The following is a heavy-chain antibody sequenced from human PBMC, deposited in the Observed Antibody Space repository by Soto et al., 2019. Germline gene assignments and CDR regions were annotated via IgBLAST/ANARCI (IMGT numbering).Heavy chain of an antibody. CDR2: ISTYNGDT. D-gene: IGHD1-26*01. CDR3: ARQGSWPYYYYGLDV. Sequence: QVQLVQSGPEVRKPGASVKVSCEASGYTFTTSGISWVRQVPGQGLEWMGWISTYNGDTNSAQNFQGRVLMTADTSTGKAYMELMSLKSDDTAVYYCARQGSWPYYYYGLDVWGQGNTVTVSS. J-gene: IGHJ6*02. V-gene: IGHV1-18*01. CDR1: GYTFTTSG.